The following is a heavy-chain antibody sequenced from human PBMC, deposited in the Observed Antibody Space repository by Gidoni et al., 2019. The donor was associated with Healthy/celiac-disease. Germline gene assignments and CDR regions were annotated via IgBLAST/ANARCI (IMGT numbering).Heavy chain of an antibody. V-gene: IGHV4-30-2*01. D-gene: IGHD3-22*01. J-gene: IGHJ3*02. CDR3: ARALDYYDSRGDAFDI. CDR2: IYHSGST. Sequence: QLQLQESGSGLVKPSQTLSLTCAVPRGSISSGGYSWSWIRQPPGKGLEWIGYIYHSGSTYYNPSLKSRVTISVDRSKNQFSLKLSSVTAADTAVYYCARALDYYDSRGDAFDIWGQGTMVTVSS. CDR1: RGSISSGGYS.